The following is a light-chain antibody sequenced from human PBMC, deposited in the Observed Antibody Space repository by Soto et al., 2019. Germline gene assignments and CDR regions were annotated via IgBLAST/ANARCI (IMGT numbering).Light chain of an antibody. Sequence: QSVLTQPPSASGTPGQTVTISCSGSTSNIGSNSVHWYQQLPGTAPKVLIYTNSQRPSGVPDRFSGSKSDTSASLAISGLQSEDEANYYCAVWDDILNGVVFGGGTKVTVL. J-gene: IGLJ2*01. CDR2: TNS. CDR1: TSNIGSNS. V-gene: IGLV1-44*01. CDR3: AVWDDILNGVV.